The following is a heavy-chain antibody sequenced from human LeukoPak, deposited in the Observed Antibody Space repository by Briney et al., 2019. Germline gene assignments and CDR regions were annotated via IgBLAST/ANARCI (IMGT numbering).Heavy chain of an antibody. J-gene: IGHJ6*02. D-gene: IGHD3-10*01. V-gene: IGHV3-53*01. Sequence: GGSLRLSCAASGFTVSSNSRNWVRQAPGKGLQWVSVIYSGGNTYYADSVKGRFTISRDNSKNTLYLQMNSLRAEDTAVYYCARENNFGSGMAVWGQGTTVTVSS. CDR3: ARENNFGSGMAV. CDR1: GFTVSSNS. CDR2: IYSGGNT.